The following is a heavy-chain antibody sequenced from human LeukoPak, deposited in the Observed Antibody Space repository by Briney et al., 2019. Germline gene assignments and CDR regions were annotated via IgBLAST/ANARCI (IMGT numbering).Heavy chain of an antibody. J-gene: IGHJ6*02. V-gene: IGHV1-2*02. D-gene: IGHD2-2*01. CDR3: ANLGYCSSTSCYYYCGMDV. CDR1: GYTFTGYY. Sequence: GASVKVSCKASGYTFTGYYMHWVRQAPGQGLEWMGWINPNSGGTNYAQKFQGRVTMTRDTSISTAYMELSRLRSDDTAVYYCANLGYCSSTSCYYYCGMDVWGQGTTVTVSS. CDR2: INPNSGGT.